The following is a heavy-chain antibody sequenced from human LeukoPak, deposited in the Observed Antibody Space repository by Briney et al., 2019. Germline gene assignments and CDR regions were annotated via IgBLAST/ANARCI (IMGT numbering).Heavy chain of an antibody. CDR1: EFSFSIYA. V-gene: IGHV3-23*01. CDR2: ITSSGEST. CDR3: ARDRPNYYGSNGHYYQRNGDH. J-gene: IGHJ5*02. D-gene: IGHD3-22*01. Sequence: GGSLRLSCAASEFSFSIYAMSWVSQAPGKGLEWVSSITSSGESTYYAGSVKGRFTISRDNSKNTVYLQMNSLRAEDTAVYYCARDRPNYYGSNGHYYQRNGDHWGQGTLVTVSS.